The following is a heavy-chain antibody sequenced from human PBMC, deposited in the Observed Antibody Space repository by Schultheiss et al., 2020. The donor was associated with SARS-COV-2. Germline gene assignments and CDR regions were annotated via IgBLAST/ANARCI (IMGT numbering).Heavy chain of an antibody. CDR1: GGSISSYY. CDR2: IYTSGST. J-gene: IGHJ3*02. Sequence: SETLSLTCTVSGGSISSYYWSWIRQPAGKGLEWIGRIYTSGSTNYNPSLKSRVTMSVDTSKNQFSLKLSSVTAADTAVYYCARTRYSGYDPFTHAFDIWGQGTMVTVSS. D-gene: IGHD5-12*01. V-gene: IGHV4-4*07. CDR3: ARTRYSGYDPFTHAFDI.